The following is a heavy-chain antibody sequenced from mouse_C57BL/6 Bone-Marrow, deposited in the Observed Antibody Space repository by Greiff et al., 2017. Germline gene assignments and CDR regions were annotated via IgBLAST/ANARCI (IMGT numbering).Heavy chain of an antibody. CDR3: ARKGCYLFAY. Sequence: QVQLQQPGAELVKPGASVKLSCKASGYTFTSYWMRWVKQRPGQGLEWIGMIHPNSGSTNYNEKFKSKATLTVDKSSSTAYMQLSSLTSEDSAVYYCARKGCYLFAYWGQGTRVTVSA. CDR1: GYTFTSYW. J-gene: IGHJ3*01. CDR2: IHPNSGST. V-gene: IGHV1-64*01.